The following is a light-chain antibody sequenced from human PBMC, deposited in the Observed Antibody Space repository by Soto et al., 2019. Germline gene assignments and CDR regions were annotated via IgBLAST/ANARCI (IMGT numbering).Light chain of an antibody. CDR1: QSVSSSY. Sequence: EIVLTQSPGTLSLSPGERATLSCRATQSVSSSYLAWYQQKPGQAPRLLIYGASSRAAGIPDRFSGSGSATYFTLNISRLEPEDFAVYYCQQYDSSPYTLGQGTKLEIK. CDR2: GAS. V-gene: IGKV3-20*01. CDR3: QQYDSSPYT. J-gene: IGKJ2*01.